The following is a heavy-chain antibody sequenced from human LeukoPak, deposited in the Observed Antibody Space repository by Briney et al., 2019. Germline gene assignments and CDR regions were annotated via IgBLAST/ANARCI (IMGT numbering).Heavy chain of an antibody. CDR3: ARGPSYVWGSYRYTGLEFDY. Sequence: ASVTVSCKASGYTFTGYYMHWVRQAPGQGLEWMGWINPNSGGTNYAQKFQGWVTMTRDTSISTAYMELSRLRSDDTAVYYCARGPSYVWGSYRYTGLEFDYWGQGTLVTVSS. J-gene: IGHJ4*02. CDR1: GYTFTGYY. D-gene: IGHD3-16*02. CDR2: INPNSGGT. V-gene: IGHV1-2*04.